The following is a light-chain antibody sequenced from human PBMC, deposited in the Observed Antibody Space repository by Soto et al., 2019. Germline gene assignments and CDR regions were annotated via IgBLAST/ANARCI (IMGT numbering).Light chain of an antibody. Sequence: EIVLTQSPGTRSLSPGERASLSCRASQTVPSSQLTWYQQKPGQTPRVLIHGASSRATGIPDRFSGSGSVTDFTPTIASREPEACDVYYCQQYGSSPLTCGQGTNVEIK. CDR1: QTVPSSQ. CDR3: QQYGSSPLT. V-gene: IGKV3-20*01. J-gene: IGKJ1*01. CDR2: GAS.